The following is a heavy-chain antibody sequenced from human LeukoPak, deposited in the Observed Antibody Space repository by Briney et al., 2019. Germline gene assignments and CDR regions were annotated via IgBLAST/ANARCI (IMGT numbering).Heavy chain of an antibody. D-gene: IGHD3-22*01. Sequence: GASVKVSCEASGYTFTSYDINWVRQATGQGLEWMGWMNPNSGNTGYAQKFQGRVTMTRNTSISTAYMELSSLRSEDTAVYYCARGSAYYYDSSGYTDYWGQGTLVTVSS. V-gene: IGHV1-8*01. CDR1: GYTFTSYD. J-gene: IGHJ4*02. CDR2: MNPNSGNT. CDR3: ARGSAYYYDSSGYTDY.